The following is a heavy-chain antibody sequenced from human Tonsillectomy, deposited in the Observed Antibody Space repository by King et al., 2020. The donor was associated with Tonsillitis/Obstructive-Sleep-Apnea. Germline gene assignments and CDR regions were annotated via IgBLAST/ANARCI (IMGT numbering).Heavy chain of an antibody. CDR3: ARDRCTSTSCFFDF. Sequence: VQLVESGGGLVQPGGSLRLSCAASGFTFSIYWMSWVRQAPGKGLEWVANLKQDGSETYYVDSVKGRFTISRDNAKNSLYLQMNSLRAEDTAVYYCARDRCTSTSCFFDFWGQGALVTVSS. V-gene: IGHV3-7*04. CDR2: LKQDGSET. J-gene: IGHJ4*02. D-gene: IGHD2-2*01. CDR1: GFTFSIYW.